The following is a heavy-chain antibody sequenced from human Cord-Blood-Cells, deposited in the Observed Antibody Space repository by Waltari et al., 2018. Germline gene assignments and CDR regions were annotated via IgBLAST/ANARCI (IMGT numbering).Heavy chain of an antibody. CDR3: ARRGFEDIVGVPAVKAYFDL. V-gene: IGHV4-34*01. CDR2: INQSGSS. Sequence: QVQLQQWGAGLLKPSETLSLTCAVYGGSFSGYYWSWIRQPPGKGLEWIGEINQSGSSNSNPCLKSRVTISVDTSKDQFSLELSSVTAADTVVYYCARRGFEDIVGVPAVKAYFDLWGRGTLVTVSS. D-gene: IGHD2-2*01. CDR1: GGSFSGYY. J-gene: IGHJ2*01.